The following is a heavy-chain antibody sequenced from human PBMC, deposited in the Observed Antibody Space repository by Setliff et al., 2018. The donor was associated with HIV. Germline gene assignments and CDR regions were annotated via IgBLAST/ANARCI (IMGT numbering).Heavy chain of an antibody. CDR3: VRNAYESNGYFDS. CDR2: LYYDGNT. V-gene: IGHV4-38-2*02. Sequence: SETLSLTCTVSAYSIRNGYYWGWIRQSPGKGLEWIGTLYYDGNTYYNPSLKSRVTISGDTSKNQFSLKMTSVTAADTAVFYCVRNAYESNGYFDSWGQGTLVTVSS. CDR1: AYSIRNGYY. D-gene: IGHD3-22*01. J-gene: IGHJ4*02.